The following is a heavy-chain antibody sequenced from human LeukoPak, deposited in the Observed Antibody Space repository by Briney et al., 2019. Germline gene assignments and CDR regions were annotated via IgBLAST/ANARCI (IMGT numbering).Heavy chain of an antibody. V-gene: IGHV4-38-2*02. CDR1: GYSISSGYY. CDR3: ARDPDDYGDYPPFDY. J-gene: IGHJ4*02. Sequence: KPSETLSLTCTVSGYSISSGYYWGWIRQPPGKGLEWIGSIYHSGSTYYNPSLKSRVTISVDTSKNQFSLKLSSVTAADTAVYYCARDPDDYGDYPPFDYWGQGTLVTVSS. CDR2: IYHSGST. D-gene: IGHD4-17*01.